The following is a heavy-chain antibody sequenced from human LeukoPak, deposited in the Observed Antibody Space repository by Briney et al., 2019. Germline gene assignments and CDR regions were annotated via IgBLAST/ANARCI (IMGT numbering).Heavy chain of an antibody. D-gene: IGHD5-18*01. CDR2: IIPIFGTA. V-gene: IGHV1-69*13. Sequence: WASVKVSCKASGGTFINYAISWVRQAPGQGLEWMGGIIPIFGTANHAQKFQGRVTITADESTSTAYMELSSLRSEDTGVYYCARVGYSSGRESGYYYYYGMDVWGQGTTVTVSS. CDR3: ARVGYSSGRESGYYYYYGMDV. J-gene: IGHJ6*02. CDR1: GGTFINYA.